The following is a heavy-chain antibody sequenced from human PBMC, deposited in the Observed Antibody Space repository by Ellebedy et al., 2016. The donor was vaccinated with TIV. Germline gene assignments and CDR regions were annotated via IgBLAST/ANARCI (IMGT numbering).Heavy chain of an antibody. D-gene: IGHD3-10*01. CDR3: ARRLTMVRGVHGFDI. Sequence: MPGGSLRLSCTVSGGSISTYYWTWIRQPPGKGLEWIGYIYYSGSTNDNPSLKSRVTISVDTSKNQFSLKLSSVTAADTAVYYCARRLTMVRGVHGFDIWGQGTMVTVSS. CDR1: GGSISTYY. J-gene: IGHJ3*02. V-gene: IGHV4-59*08. CDR2: IYYSGST.